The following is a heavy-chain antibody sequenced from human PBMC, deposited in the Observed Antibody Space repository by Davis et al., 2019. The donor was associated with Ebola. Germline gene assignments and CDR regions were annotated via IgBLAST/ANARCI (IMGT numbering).Heavy chain of an antibody. D-gene: IGHD4-17*01. CDR2: INHSGST. Sequence: MPGGSLRLSCAVYGGSFSGYYWSWIRQPPGKGLEWIGEINHSGSTNYNPSLKSRVTISVDTSKNQFSLKLSSVTAADTAVYYCASAVRDTVTHNWYFDLWGRGTLVTVSS. CDR1: GGSFSGYY. CDR3: ASAVRDTVTHNWYFDL. J-gene: IGHJ2*01. V-gene: IGHV4-34*01.